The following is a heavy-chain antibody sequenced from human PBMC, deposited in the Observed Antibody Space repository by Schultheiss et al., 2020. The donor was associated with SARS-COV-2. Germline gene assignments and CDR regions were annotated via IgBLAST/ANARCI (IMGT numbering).Heavy chain of an antibody. V-gene: IGHV3-21*01. CDR3: ARSYCGGDCYEGADHFDY. CDR2: ISSSSSYI. Sequence: GGSLRLSCAASGFTFSSYSMNWVHQAPGKGLEWVSSISSSSSYIYYADSMKGRFTISRDNAKNSLYLQMNSLRPEDTAVYYCARSYCGGDCYEGADHFDYWGQGTLVTVAS. D-gene: IGHD2-21*02. J-gene: IGHJ4*02. CDR1: GFTFSSYS.